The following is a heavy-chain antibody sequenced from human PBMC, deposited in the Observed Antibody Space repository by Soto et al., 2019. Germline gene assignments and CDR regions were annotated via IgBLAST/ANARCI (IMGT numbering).Heavy chain of an antibody. V-gene: IGHV3-30*03. D-gene: IGHD3-10*01. J-gene: IGHJ3*02. CDR2: ISYDGSNK. Sequence: GGSLRLSCAASGFTFSSYGMHWVRQAPGKGLEWVAVISYDGSNKYYADSVKGRFTISRDNSKNTLYLQMNSLRAEDTAVYYCARAPGPRQGYITMVRGPSRGAFDIWGQGTMVTVSS. CDR1: GFTFSSYG. CDR3: ARAPGPRQGYITMVRGPSRGAFDI.